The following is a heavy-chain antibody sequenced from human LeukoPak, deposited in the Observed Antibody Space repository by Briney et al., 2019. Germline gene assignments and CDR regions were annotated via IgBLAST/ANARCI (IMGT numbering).Heavy chain of an antibody. J-gene: IGHJ4*02. CDR3: ATGASKVTTDFANY. Sequence: GESLKISCEGSGYSFTNYWISWVRQLPGKGLEWMGRIDPRDSYTKYSPSFEGHVTISVDKCISTAFLQWNSLKASDSAMYYCATGASKVTTDFANYWGQGTQVAVSS. CDR1: GYSFTNYW. CDR2: IDPRDSYT. D-gene: IGHD4-17*01. V-gene: IGHV5-10-1*01.